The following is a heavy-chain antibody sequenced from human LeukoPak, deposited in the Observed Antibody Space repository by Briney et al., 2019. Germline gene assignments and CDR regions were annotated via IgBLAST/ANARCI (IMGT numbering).Heavy chain of an antibody. CDR1: GFTFSSYW. Sequence: GGSLRLSCAASGFTFSSYWMSWVRQAPGKGLEWVANIKQDGSEKYYVDPVKGRFTISRDNAKNSLYLQMNSLRAEDTAVYYCARDPNYGSGSYYSDAFDIWGQGTMVTVSS. D-gene: IGHD3-10*01. J-gene: IGHJ3*02. V-gene: IGHV3-7*01. CDR2: IKQDGSEK. CDR3: ARDPNYGSGSYYSDAFDI.